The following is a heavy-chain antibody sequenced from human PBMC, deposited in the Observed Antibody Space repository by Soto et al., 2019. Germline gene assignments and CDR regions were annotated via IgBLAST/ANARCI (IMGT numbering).Heavy chain of an antibody. J-gene: IGHJ4*02. V-gene: IGHV1-46*01. Sequence: ASVKVSCXASGYRFTTYQMHWGRQAPGQGLEWMGTINPSGGSTSYAQRCQGRVTMTRDTSTSTVYMQLSSLRSEDTALYYCARGDSXXWYFDYWGQGTLVTVSS. D-gene: IGHD2-21*01. CDR2: INPSGGST. CDR3: ARGDSXXWYFDY. CDR1: GYRFTTYQ.